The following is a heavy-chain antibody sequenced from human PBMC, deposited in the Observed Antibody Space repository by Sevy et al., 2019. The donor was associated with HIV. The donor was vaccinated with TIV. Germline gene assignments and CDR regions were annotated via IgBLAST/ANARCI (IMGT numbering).Heavy chain of an antibody. D-gene: IGHD5-18*01. CDR3: ARGGYGAFDI. J-gene: IGHJ3*02. Sequence: SQTLSLTCAISGDDVCSNTAAWNWIRQSPSRGLEWLGRTLYRSKWSNDYTESVKSRITVIPDTSRNQFSLQLNSVTPEDTAVYYCARGGYGAFDIWGQGTMVTVSS. CDR2: TLYRSKWSN. V-gene: IGHV6-1*01. CDR1: GDDVCSNTAA.